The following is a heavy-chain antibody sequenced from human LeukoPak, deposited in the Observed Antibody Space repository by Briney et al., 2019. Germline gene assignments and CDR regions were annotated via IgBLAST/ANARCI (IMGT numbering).Heavy chain of an antibody. CDR1: GFTFSTYA. V-gene: IGHV3-30-3*01. Sequence: GGSQRLSCAASGFTFSTYAMHWVRQAPGKGLEWVAVISYDGSKNYYADSMKGRFTISRDNSKNTLYLQVNSLRAEDTAVYYCATSSDSNNGGALDIWGQGTMVTVSS. CDR2: ISYDGSKN. J-gene: IGHJ3*02. CDR3: ATSSDSNNGGALDI. D-gene: IGHD3-22*01.